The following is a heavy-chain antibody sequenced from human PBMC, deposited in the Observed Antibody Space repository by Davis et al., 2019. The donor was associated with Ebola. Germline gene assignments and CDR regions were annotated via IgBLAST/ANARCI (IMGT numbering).Heavy chain of an antibody. J-gene: IGHJ3*02. CDR1: GYTFTNYA. CDR3: AREAWIDCSDSSCYPDDDSFDI. CDR2: ISGYNGNT. Sequence: ASVKVSCKASGYTFTNYAISWVRQAPGQGLEWMAWISGYNGNTNYAQKLQGRVTTTTDTSTGTAYMELRSLRSDDTAVYYCAREAWIDCSDSSCYPDDDSFDIWCQGTMVTVSS. V-gene: IGHV1-18*01. D-gene: IGHD2-15*01.